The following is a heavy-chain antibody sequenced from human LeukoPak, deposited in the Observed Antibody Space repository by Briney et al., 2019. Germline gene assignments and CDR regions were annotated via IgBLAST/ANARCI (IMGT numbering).Heavy chain of an antibody. CDR3: ARVTEYYGSGRRHNYYYYYMDV. CDR1: GYSISSGYY. CDR2: IYHSGST. Sequence: SETLSLTCTVSGYSISSGYYWGWIRQPPGKGLEWIGSIYHSGSTYYNPSLKSRVTISVDTSKNHFSLKLRSVTAADTAVYYCARVTEYYGSGRRHNYYYYYMDVWGKGTTVTISS. J-gene: IGHJ6*03. V-gene: IGHV4-38-2*02. D-gene: IGHD3-10*01.